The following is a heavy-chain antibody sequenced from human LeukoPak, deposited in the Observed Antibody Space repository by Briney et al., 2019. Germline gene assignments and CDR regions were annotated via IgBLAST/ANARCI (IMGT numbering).Heavy chain of an antibody. Sequence: SETLSLTCGVSGGSVINTNWWTWVRQPPGKGLEWIGEVHLDGRTNYDPSLESRLTMSVDVSENQVSLKLTSVTAADTAVYYCAREGGFYRPLDYSGQGTLVTVSS. CDR3: AREGGFYRPLDY. V-gene: IGHV4-4*02. D-gene: IGHD3-3*01. J-gene: IGHJ4*02. CDR2: VHLDGRT. CDR1: GGSVINTNW.